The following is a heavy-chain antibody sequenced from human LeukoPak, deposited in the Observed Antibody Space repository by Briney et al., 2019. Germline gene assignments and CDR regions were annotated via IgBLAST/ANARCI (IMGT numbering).Heavy chain of an antibody. Sequence: PSETLSLTCTVSGGSISSGGYYWSWIRQPPGKGLEWIGYIYHSGSTYYNPSLKSRVTISVDRSKNQFSLKLSSVTAADTAVYYCARDGPESSSGYSFDYWGQGTLVTVSS. J-gene: IGHJ4*02. D-gene: IGHD3-22*01. CDR2: IYHSGST. CDR1: GGSISSGGYY. V-gene: IGHV4-30-2*01. CDR3: ARDGPESSSGYSFDY.